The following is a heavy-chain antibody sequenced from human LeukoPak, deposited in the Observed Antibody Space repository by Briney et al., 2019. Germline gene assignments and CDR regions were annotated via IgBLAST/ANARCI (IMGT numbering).Heavy chain of an antibody. D-gene: IGHD2-2*01. CDR3: ARVGSTRTFDP. V-gene: IGHV3-48*04. J-gene: IGHJ5*02. CDR1: GFTFSNYG. Sequence: GGSLRLSCAASGFTFSNYGMHWVRQAPGKGLEWVSYISSSGSTIYYADSVKGRFTISRDNAKNSLYLQMNSLRAEDTAVYYCARVGSTRTFDPWGQGTLVTVSS. CDR2: ISSSGSTI.